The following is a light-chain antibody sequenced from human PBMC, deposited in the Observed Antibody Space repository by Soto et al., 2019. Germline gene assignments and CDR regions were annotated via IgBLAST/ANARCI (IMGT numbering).Light chain of an antibody. V-gene: IGLV2-14*01. Sequence: QSVLTQPASVSGSPGQSINISCDGTGDDIGGYNFVSWYQHHPGKAPKLIIYDVTHRPSGVSERFSGSKSGFTASLTISGLQPEDESHYYCASFTSISTYVFGTGTQLTVL. CDR3: ASFTSISTYV. CDR2: DVT. CDR1: GDDIGGYNF. J-gene: IGLJ1*01.